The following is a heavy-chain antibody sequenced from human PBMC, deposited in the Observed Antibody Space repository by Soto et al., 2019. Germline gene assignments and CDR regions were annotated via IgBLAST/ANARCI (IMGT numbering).Heavy chain of an antibody. J-gene: IGHJ6*02. CDR2: VNNDGSGT. V-gene: IGHV3-74*01. Sequence: EVQLVESGGGLVQPGGPLRLSCAAYGYTFSRYWIHWVRQAPGKGLVWVSRVNNDGSGTAYADSVEGRFTISRDNAKNTVYLQLNSLRAEDTAVYYCGRGGSEHAMDVWGQGTTVTVSS. CDR3: GRGGSEHAMDV. CDR1: GYTFSRYW.